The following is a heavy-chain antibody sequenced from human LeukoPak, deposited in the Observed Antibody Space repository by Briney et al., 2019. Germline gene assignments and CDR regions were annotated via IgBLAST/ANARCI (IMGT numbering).Heavy chain of an antibody. CDR1: GGSISSYY. D-gene: IGHD2-2*01. CDR3: VKSNSRYQPWTLDI. Sequence: SETLSLTCTVSGGSISSYYWSWIRQPPGKGLEWIGYIYYSGSTNYNPSLKSRVTISVDTSKNQFSLKLSSVTAADTAVYYCVKSNSRYQPWTLDIWGRGTMVTVSS. V-gene: IGHV4-59*01. CDR2: IYYSGST. J-gene: IGHJ3*02.